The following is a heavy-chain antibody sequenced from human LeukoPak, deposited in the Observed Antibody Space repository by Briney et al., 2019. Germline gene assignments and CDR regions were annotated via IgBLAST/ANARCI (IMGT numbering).Heavy chain of an antibody. CDR1: GITFSDYY. CDR3: ARDKWICGGDCYSGFDY. D-gene: IGHD2-21*02. J-gene: IGHJ4*02. Sequence: GGSLRLSCAASGITFSDYYMSWIRQAPGKGLEWVSYISSTGSMINYADSVKGRFTISRDNAKNSLYLQMNSLRAEDTAVYYCARDKWICGGDCYSGFDYWGQGTLVTVSS. CDR2: ISSTGSMI. V-gene: IGHV3-11*04.